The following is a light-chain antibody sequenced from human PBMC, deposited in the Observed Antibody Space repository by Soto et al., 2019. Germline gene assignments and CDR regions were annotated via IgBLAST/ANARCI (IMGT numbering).Light chain of an antibody. CDR1: SSDVGGYNY. Sequence: QSVLTQPASVYGSPGQSITISCTGNSSDVGGYNYVSWYQQHPGKAPKLMIYDVSNRPSGVSNRFSGSKSGNTASLTISGLQAEDEADYYCSSYTSSSTSYVFGTGTKVTVL. J-gene: IGLJ1*01. CDR3: SSYTSSSTSYV. V-gene: IGLV2-14*01. CDR2: DVS.